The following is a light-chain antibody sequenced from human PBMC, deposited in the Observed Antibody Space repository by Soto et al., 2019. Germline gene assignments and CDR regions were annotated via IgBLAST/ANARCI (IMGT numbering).Light chain of an antibody. CDR1: SSDVGGYNY. CDR2: DVS. V-gene: IGLV2-14*03. J-gene: IGLJ1*01. Sequence: QSALTQPASVSGSPGQSITISCNGTSSDVGGYNYVSWYQHHPGKAPKLMIFDVSNRPSGVSNRFSGSKSGNTASLTISGLHPEDEADYYCSSYTTSNTRQIVFGTGTKLTVL. CDR3: SSYTTSNTRQIV.